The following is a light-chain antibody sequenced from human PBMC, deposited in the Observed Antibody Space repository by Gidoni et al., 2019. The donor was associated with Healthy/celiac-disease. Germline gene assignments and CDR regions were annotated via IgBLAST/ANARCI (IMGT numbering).Light chain of an antibody. CDR1: KSGDKY. CDR3: QAWDSSLAV. V-gene: IGLV3-1*01. Sequence: YELNQPPSGYVPPGQTASITCSGDKSGDKYACWYQQKPGQSPVLVIYQAGKRPSGIPERFSGSHSGNTATLPIRGTQAMDEADYYCQAWDSSLAVFGGGTKLSVL. CDR2: QAG. J-gene: IGLJ2*01.